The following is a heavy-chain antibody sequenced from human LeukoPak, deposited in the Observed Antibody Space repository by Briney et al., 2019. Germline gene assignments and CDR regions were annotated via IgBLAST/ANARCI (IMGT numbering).Heavy chain of an antibody. J-gene: IGHJ4*02. CDR3: ARSVGSSGWYYFDN. V-gene: IGHV4-4*07. Sequence: SETLSLTCIVSGGSISSYYWSWIRQPAGKGLEWIGRIYTSGRTDYNPSLTSRVTMSVDTSKNQVSLKLSSVTAADTAVYYCARSVGSSGWYYFDNWGQGTLVTVSS. CDR2: IYTSGRT. D-gene: IGHD6-19*01. CDR1: GGSISSYY.